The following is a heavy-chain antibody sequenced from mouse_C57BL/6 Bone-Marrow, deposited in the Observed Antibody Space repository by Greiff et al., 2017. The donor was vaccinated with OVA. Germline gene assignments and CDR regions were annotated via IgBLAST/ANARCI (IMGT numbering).Heavy chain of an antibody. CDR1: GFTFSDAW. J-gene: IGHJ1*03. D-gene: IGHD1-1*01. CDR2: IRNKANNHAT. V-gene: IGHV6-6*01. Sequence: EVKLVESGGGLVQPGGSMKLSCAASGFTFSDAWMDWVRQSPEKGLEWVAEIRNKANNHATYYAESVKGRFTISRDDSKSSVYLQMNSLRAEDTGIYYGTRDTTVVAHWYFDVWGTGTTVTVSS. CDR3: TRDTTVVAHWYFDV.